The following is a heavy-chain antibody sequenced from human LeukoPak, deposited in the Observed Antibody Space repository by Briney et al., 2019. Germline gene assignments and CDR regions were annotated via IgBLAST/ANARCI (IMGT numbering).Heavy chain of an antibody. Sequence: GGSLRLSCAASGFTVSSNYTSWVRQAPGEGLEWVSVIYSGGSTYYADSVKGRFTISRDNSKNTLYLQMNSLRAEDTAVYYCARGIWSGYYYDCWGQGTLVTVSS. V-gene: IGHV3-66*02. CDR3: ARGIWSGYYYDC. CDR1: GFTVSSNY. J-gene: IGHJ4*02. D-gene: IGHD3-3*01. CDR2: IYSGGST.